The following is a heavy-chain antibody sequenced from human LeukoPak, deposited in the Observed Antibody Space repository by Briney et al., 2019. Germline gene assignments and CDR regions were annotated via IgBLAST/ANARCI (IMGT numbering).Heavy chain of an antibody. Sequence: ASVKVSCKASGYTFTSYYMHWVRQAPGQGLEWMGIINPSGGSTSYAQKFQGRVTMTRDTSTSTVYMELSRLRSEDTAVYYCARDGQGILTGLYYYYYYMDVWGKGTTVTVSS. CDR3: ARDGQGILTGLYYYYYYMDV. J-gene: IGHJ6*03. CDR2: INPSGGST. CDR1: GYTFTSYY. V-gene: IGHV1-46*01. D-gene: IGHD3-9*01.